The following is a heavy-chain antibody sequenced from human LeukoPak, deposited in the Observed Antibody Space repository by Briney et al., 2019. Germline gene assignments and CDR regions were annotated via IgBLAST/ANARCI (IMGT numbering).Heavy chain of an antibody. V-gene: IGHV3-21*01. CDR1: GFTFSSYS. CDR3: ARDLTRPYIVVVPAAIDY. J-gene: IGHJ4*02. D-gene: IGHD2-2*01. Sequence: GGSLRLSCAASGFTFSSYSMNWVRHAPGKVLEWVSSISSSSSYIYYADSVKCRFTISRDNAKNSLYLQMNRLRAEDTAVYYCARDLTRPYIVVVPAAIDYWGQGTLVTVSS. CDR2: ISSSSSYI.